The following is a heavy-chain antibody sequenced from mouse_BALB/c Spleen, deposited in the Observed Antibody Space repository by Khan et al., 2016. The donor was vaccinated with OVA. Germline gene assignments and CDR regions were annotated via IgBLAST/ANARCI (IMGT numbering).Heavy chain of an antibody. D-gene: IGHD2-10*01. CDR3: ARAYYGNYREAMDY. J-gene: IGHJ4*01. V-gene: IGHV2-6-7*01. Sequence: QVQLKQSGPGLVAPSQSLSITCTVSGFSLTGYGVSWVRQPPGKGLEWLGMIWGDGSTDYNSALKSRLSISKDNSKSQVFLKMNSLHTDDTAKYYCARAYYGNYREAMDYWGQGTSVTVSS. CDR2: IWGDGST. CDR1: GFSLTGYG.